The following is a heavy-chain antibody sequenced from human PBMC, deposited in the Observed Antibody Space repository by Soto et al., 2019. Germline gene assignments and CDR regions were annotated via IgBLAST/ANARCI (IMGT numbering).Heavy chain of an antibody. CDR3: ARDLADRAAARPIDY. CDR1: GFTFSSYA. CDR2: ISYDGSNK. Sequence: PGGSLRLSCAASGFTFSSYAMHWVRQAPGKGLEWVAVISYDGSNKYYADSVKGRFTISRDNSKNTLYLQMNSLRAEDTAVYYCARDLADRAAARPIDYWGQGTLVTVSS. J-gene: IGHJ4*02. V-gene: IGHV3-30-3*01. D-gene: IGHD6-13*01.